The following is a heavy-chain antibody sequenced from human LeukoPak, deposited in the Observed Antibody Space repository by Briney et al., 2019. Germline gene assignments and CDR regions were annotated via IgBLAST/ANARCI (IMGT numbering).Heavy chain of an antibody. D-gene: IGHD1-1*01. CDR2: IWYDGGNI. CDR3: AREEHKNWTIDY. J-gene: IGHJ4*02. V-gene: IGHV3-33*01. Sequence: GGSLRLSCAASGFTFSSYGMHWVRQAPGKGLEWVAIIWYDGGNIDYTDSVKGRFTISRDNSKNTLYLQMNSLRAEDTAVYYCAREEHKNWTIDYWGQGTLVTVSS. CDR1: GFTFSSYG.